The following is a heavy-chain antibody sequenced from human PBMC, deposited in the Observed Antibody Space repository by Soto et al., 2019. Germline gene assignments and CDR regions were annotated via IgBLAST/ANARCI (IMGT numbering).Heavy chain of an antibody. CDR2: IIPIFGTA. D-gene: IGHD3-22*01. Sequence: QVQLVQSGAEVKKPGSSVKVSCKASGGTFSSYAISWVRQAPGQGLEWMGGIIPIFGTANYAQKFQGRVTITADESTSTAYMELNSLISEGTAVYYGAKSYDSKEPYYYYGMGVWGQGTTVTVSS. V-gene: IGHV1-69*12. CDR3: AKSYDSKEPYYYYGMGV. CDR1: GGTFSSYA. J-gene: IGHJ6*02.